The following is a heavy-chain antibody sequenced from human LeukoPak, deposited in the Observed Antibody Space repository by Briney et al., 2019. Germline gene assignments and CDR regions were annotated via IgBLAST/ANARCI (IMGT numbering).Heavy chain of an antibody. D-gene: IGHD5-24*01. CDR1: GYTFTSNY. Sequence: APVKVSCKAFGYTFTSNYMHWVRQAPGQGPEWMGVISPSGGSTTYAQKFQGRVTLTREMSTSTDYLELSSLRSEDTAVYYCARDNSVRDEAWWFNPWGQGTLVTVSS. J-gene: IGHJ5*02. V-gene: IGHV1-46*01. CDR3: ARDNSVRDEAWWFNP. CDR2: ISPSGGST.